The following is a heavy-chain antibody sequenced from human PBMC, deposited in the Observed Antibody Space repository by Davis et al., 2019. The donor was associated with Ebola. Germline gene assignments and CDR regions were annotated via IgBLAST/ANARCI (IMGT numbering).Heavy chain of an antibody. V-gene: IGHV3-15*01. CDR1: GFTFSNAW. J-gene: IGHJ4*02. Sequence: GESLKISCAASGFTFSNAWMSWVRQAPGKGLEWVGRIKSKTDGGTTDYGAPVKGRFTISRDDSKNTLYLQMNSLKTEDTAVYYCTTGFWGYCSGGSCHELRDYWGQGTLVTVSS. D-gene: IGHD2-15*01. CDR3: TTGFWGYCSGGSCHELRDY. CDR2: IKSKTDGGTT.